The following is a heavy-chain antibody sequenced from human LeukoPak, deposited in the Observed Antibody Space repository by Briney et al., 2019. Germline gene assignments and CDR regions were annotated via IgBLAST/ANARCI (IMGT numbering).Heavy chain of an antibody. V-gene: IGHV4-39*07. CDR3: ARDLQCSSTSCYGDWFDP. Sequence: SETLSLTCTVSGGSISSSHYYWGWIRQPTGKGLEWIGSIYYSGSTYYSPSLKSRVTISVDTSKNQFSLKLSSVTAADTAVYYCARDLQCSSTSCYGDWFDPWGQGTLDTVSS. J-gene: IGHJ5*02. D-gene: IGHD2-2*01. CDR1: GGSISSSHYY. CDR2: IYYSGST.